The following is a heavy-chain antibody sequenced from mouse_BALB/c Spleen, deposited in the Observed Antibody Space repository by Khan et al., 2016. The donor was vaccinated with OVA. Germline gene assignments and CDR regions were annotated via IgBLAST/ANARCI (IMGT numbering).Heavy chain of an antibody. V-gene: IGHV5-17*02. D-gene: IGHD4-1*01. CDR2: ISSGSSTI. CDR1: GFTFSSFG. CDR3: TRSHWGD. J-gene: IGHJ3*01. Sequence: EVELVESGGGLVQPGGSRKLSCAASGFTFSSFGMHWVRQAPEKGLEWVAYISSGSSTIYYADTVKGRFTISRDNPKNTLFLQMTSLRSEDTAMYYCTRSHWGDWGQGTLVTVS.